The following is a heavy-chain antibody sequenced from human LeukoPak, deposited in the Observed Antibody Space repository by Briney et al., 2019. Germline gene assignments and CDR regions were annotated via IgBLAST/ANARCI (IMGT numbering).Heavy chain of an antibody. CDR1: GGSISSGGHY. CDR2: IYNSVGT. V-gene: IGHV4-31*03. CDR3: ATDLVRGVMGY. D-gene: IGHD3-10*01. J-gene: IGHJ4*02. Sequence: SETLSLTCTVSGGSISSGGHYWSWIRQRPGKGLEWIGHIYNSVGTYYNPSLKTRVTISVDTSKNQFSLKLSSVTAADTAVYYCATDLVRGVMGYWGQGTLVTVSS.